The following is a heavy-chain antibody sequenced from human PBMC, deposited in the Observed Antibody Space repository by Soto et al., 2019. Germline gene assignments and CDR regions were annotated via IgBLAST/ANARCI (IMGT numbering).Heavy chain of an antibody. Sequence: XSVKVSCKASGYTFTGYAMHWVRQAPGQRLEWMGWINAGNGSTKYSQKFQGRVTITRDTSASTAYMELSSLRSEDTAVYYCARGPGYSSSWYVYFDYWGQGTLVTVSS. CDR2: INAGNGST. D-gene: IGHD6-13*01. CDR3: ARGPGYSSSWYVYFDY. CDR1: GYTFTGYA. V-gene: IGHV1-3*01. J-gene: IGHJ4*02.